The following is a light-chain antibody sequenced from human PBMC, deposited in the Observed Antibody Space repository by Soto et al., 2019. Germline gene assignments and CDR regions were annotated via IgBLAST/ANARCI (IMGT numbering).Light chain of an antibody. CDR2: EVS. V-gene: IGLV2-8*01. CDR1: SSDVGGYNY. Sequence: QSALTQPPSASGSPGQSVTISCTGTSSDVGGYNYVSWYQQHPGKAPKLMIYEVSKRPSGVPDRFSGSKSGNTASLTISGLQAEDEADYYCCSYAGIYHLLFGGGTKVTVL. J-gene: IGLJ2*01. CDR3: CSYAGIYHLL.